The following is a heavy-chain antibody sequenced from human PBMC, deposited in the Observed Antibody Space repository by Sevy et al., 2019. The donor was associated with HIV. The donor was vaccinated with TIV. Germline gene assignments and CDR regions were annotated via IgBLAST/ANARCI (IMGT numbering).Heavy chain of an antibody. V-gene: IGHV1-69*10. CDR1: GGTFSSYG. J-gene: IGHJ4*02. CDR3: ARGGGNGWYYFDY. CDR2: IIPILGTV. Sequence: ASVKVSCKASGGTFSSYGISWVRQAPGQGLEWMGGIIPILGTVNYAQTFQGRVTITAHQSTKTAYMELSSLRSEDKAVYYRARGGGNGWYYFDYWGQETLVTVSS. D-gene: IGHD6-19*01.